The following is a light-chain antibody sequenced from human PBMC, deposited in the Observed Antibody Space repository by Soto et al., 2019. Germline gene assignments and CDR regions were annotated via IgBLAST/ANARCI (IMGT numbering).Light chain of an antibody. V-gene: IGLV1-47*01. J-gene: IGLJ2*01. Sequence: QSVLTQPPSASGTPGQRVTISCSGSSSNIGSNYVYWYQQLPGTAPKLLIYRNDQRPSGVPDRFSGSKSGTSASLAISGLRSEDEGDYYCAAWDDSLSGSVLFGGGTNLTVL. CDR1: SSNIGSNY. CDR3: AAWDDSLSGSVL. CDR2: RND.